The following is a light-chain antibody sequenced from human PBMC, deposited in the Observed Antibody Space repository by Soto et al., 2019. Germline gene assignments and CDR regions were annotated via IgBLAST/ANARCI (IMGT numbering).Light chain of an antibody. CDR2: GAS. Sequence: EIVMTQSPGTLSVSPGERATLSCRASQSVSGDLAWYQQKHGQAPRLLIYGASTRATGVPARFSGSGSGTEFTLTISGLQSEDFAVYYCHQHNDWLQTFGQGTKVEIK. CDR1: QSVSGD. V-gene: IGKV3-15*01. CDR3: HQHNDWLQT. J-gene: IGKJ1*01.